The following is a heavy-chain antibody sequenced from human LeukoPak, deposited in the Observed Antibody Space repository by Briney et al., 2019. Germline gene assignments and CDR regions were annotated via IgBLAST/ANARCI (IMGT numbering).Heavy chain of an antibody. CDR3: ARYLTGDDAFDI. V-gene: IGHV3-21*01. D-gene: IGHD7-27*01. CDR2: ISSSSSYI. Sequence: PGGSLRLSCAASGFTFSSYSMNWVRQAPGKGLEWVSSISSSSSYIYYADSVKGRFTISRDNAKNSLYLQMNSLRAEDTAVYYCARYLTGDDAFDIWGQGTMVTVSS. CDR1: GFTFSSYS. J-gene: IGHJ3*02.